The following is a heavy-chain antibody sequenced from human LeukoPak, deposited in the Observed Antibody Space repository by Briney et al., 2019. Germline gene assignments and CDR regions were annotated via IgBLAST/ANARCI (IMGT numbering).Heavy chain of an antibody. J-gene: IGHJ4*02. V-gene: IGHV3-9*03. Sequence: GRSLRLSCAASGFTFDDYAMHWVRQAPGKGLEWVSGISWNSGSIGYADSVKGRFTISRDNAKNSLYLQMDSLRAEDMAVYYCARADCSSSSCYTVSYWGQGTLVTVSS. D-gene: IGHD2-2*02. CDR2: ISWNSGSI. CDR1: GFTFDDYA. CDR3: ARADCSSSSCYTVSY.